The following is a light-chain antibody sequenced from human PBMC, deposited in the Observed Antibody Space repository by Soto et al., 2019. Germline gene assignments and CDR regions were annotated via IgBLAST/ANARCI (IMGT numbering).Light chain of an antibody. CDR1: RSDVGSYNL. J-gene: IGLJ2*01. CDR2: EGS. V-gene: IGLV2-23*01. Sequence: QSALTQPASVSGSPGQSITISCTGTRSDVGSYNLVSWYQQHPGKAPKLMIYEGSRRPSGVSNRFSGSKSGNTASLTISGLQAEYEADYYCCSYAGSSTAVVFGGGTKLTVL. CDR3: CSYAGSSTAVV.